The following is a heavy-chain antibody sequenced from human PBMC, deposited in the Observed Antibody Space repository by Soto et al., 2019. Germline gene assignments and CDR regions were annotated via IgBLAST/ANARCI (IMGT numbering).Heavy chain of an antibody. J-gene: IGHJ3*02. V-gene: IGHV3-30-3*01. Sequence: GGSLRLSCAASGFTFSSYAMHWVRQAPGKGLEWVAVISYDGSNKYYADSVKGRFTISRDNSKNTLYLQMNSLRAEDTAVYYCARAGYCSSTSCQGAFDIWGQGTMVTVSS. D-gene: IGHD2-2*03. CDR3: ARAGYCSSTSCQGAFDI. CDR1: GFTFSSYA. CDR2: ISYDGSNK.